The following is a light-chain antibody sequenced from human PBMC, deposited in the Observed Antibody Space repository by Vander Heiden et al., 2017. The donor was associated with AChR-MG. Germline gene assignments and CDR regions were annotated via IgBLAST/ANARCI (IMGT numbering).Light chain of an antibody. Sequence: QSVLTQPPSASGAPRRKVTISCSGSTPNIGSKVVNLYQQFPGTAPKLLIYRNKQRPSEVPDRFSGSTSGTSASLGTSGLQSEDEADYYCAAWDDSLNGVVFGGGTELTVL. V-gene: IGLV1-44*01. CDR3: AAWDDSLNGVV. CDR2: RNK. CDR1: TPNIGSKV. J-gene: IGLJ2*01.